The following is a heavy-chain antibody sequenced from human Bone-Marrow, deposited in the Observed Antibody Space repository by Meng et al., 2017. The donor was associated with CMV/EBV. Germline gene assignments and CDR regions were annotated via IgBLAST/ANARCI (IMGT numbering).Heavy chain of an antibody. V-gene: IGHV4-61*01. J-gene: IGHJ5*02. D-gene: IGHD2-2*02. CDR1: GDSVSSGNYY. CDR2: IYSSGST. Sequence: SETLSLTCTVSGDSVSSGNYYWSWIRQPPGKGLEWIGYIYSSGSTNYNPSLKSRVTISVDTSKNRFSLRLSSVTAADTAVYYCARAIPYCTSNSCHKRWFDPWGQGAVVTVSS. CDR3: ARAIPYCTSNSCHKRWFDP.